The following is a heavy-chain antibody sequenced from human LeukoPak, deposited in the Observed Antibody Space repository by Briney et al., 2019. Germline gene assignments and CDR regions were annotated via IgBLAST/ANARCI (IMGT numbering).Heavy chain of an antibody. D-gene: IGHD3-22*01. Sequence: SETLSLTCAVYGGSFSGYYWSWIRQPPGKGLEWIGEINHSGSTNYNPSLKSRVTISVDTSKNQFSLKLSSVTAADTAVYYCARARGVYYYDSGGYRYWGQGTLVTVSS. CDR3: ARARGVYYYDSGGYRY. J-gene: IGHJ4*02. CDR1: GGSFSGYY. V-gene: IGHV4-34*01. CDR2: INHSGST.